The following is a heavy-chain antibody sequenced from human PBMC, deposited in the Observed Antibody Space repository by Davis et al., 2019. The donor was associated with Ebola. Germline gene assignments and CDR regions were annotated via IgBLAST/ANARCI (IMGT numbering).Heavy chain of an antibody. CDR1: GFTFSNYN. Sequence: GGSLRLSCAAFGFTFSNYNINWVRQAPGKGLEWVSSISSSGTYREYADSVKGRFTISRDNSKNSVYLQMNSLRAEDTAVYYCANTKAYSSGFEDWGQGTAVTVSS. V-gene: IGHV3-21*01. CDR3: ANTKAYSSGFED. J-gene: IGHJ4*02. CDR2: ISSSGTYR. D-gene: IGHD6-25*01.